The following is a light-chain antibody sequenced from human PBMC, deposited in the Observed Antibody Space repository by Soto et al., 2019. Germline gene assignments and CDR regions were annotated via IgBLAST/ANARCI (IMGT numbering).Light chain of an antibody. CDR2: EVS. CDR3: SSVTNSHAWV. V-gene: IGLV2-14*01. Sequence: QSALTQPASVSGSPGQSITISCTGTSSDVGGHNYVSWYQQQHAGKAPKLMIYEVSNRPSGVSNRFSDSNSANTASLTISGSQAEDDVDYYCSSVTNSHAWVFGGGTKLTVL. CDR1: SSDVGGHNY. J-gene: IGLJ3*02.